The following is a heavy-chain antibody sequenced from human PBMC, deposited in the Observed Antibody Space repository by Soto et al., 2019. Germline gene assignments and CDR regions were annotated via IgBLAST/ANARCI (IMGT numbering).Heavy chain of an antibody. J-gene: IGHJ5*02. Sequence: ASETLSLTCTVSGGSISSSSYYWGWIRQPPGKGLEWIGSIYYSGSTYYNPSLKSRVTISVDTSKNQFSLKLSSVTAANTAVYYCARQNLYWFDPWGQGTLVTVSS. CDR3: ARQNLYWFDP. V-gene: IGHV4-39*01. CDR1: GGSISSSSYY. CDR2: IYYSGST.